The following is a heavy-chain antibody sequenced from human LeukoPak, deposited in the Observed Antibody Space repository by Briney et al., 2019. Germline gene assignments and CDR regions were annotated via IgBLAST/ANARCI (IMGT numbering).Heavy chain of an antibody. Sequence: GGSLRLSCAASGFTFSGYWMHWVRQAPGKGLVWVSRIKRDGSSTTYADSVKGRFTISRDNAKNTLYLEMNSLRAEDTAVYYCARTFAAAHIDYWGQGTLVTVSS. CDR2: IKRDGSST. CDR3: ARTFAAAHIDY. CDR1: GFTFSGYW. J-gene: IGHJ4*02. D-gene: IGHD2-15*01. V-gene: IGHV3-74*01.